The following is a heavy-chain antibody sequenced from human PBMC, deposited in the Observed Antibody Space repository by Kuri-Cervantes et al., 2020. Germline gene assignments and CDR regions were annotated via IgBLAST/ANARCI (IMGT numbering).Heavy chain of an antibody. D-gene: IGHD1-1*01. CDR1: GGSFSGYY. V-gene: IGHV4-34*01. CDR2: INHSGST. J-gene: IGHJ6*02. CDR3: AYYNLYYYVMDV. Sequence: SETLSLTCAVYGGSFSGYYWSWIRQPPGKGLEWIGEINHSGSTNYNPSLKSRVTISVDTSKNQFSLKLSSVTAADTAVYYCAYYNLYYYVMDVWGQGTTVTVSS.